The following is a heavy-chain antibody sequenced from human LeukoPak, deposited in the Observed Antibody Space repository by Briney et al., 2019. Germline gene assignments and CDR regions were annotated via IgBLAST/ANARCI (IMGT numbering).Heavy chain of an antibody. V-gene: IGHV3-64D*09. J-gene: IGHJ4*02. Sequence: GGPLRLSCSASGFTFTSYAMHWVRQAPGKGLEYFSAISRKGDNKNYGDEVKGRFNIYSDNSKNTLYLQMNSLKAEDTAVYYCVKTTGKSSSSLITFFDYWGQGTLVTVSS. CDR3: VKTTGKSSSSLITFFDY. CDR1: GFTFTSYA. CDR2: ISRKGDNK. D-gene: IGHD6-13*01.